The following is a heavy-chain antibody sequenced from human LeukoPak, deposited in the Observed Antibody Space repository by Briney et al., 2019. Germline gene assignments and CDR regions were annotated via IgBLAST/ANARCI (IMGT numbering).Heavy chain of an antibody. Sequence: GGSLRLSCAGSGFTFSSYAMSWVRQAPGKGLEWVSAISGSGGSTYYADSVKGRFTISRDNSKNTLYLQMNSLRAEDTAVYYCAKDRYDILTGYFPHNWFDPWGQGTLVTVSS. V-gene: IGHV3-23*01. D-gene: IGHD3-9*01. J-gene: IGHJ5*02. CDR3: AKDRYDILTGYFPHNWFDP. CDR2: ISGSGGST. CDR1: GFTFSSYA.